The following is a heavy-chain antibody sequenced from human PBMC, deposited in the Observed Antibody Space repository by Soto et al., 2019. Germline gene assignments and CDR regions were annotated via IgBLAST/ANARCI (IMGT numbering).Heavy chain of an antibody. J-gene: IGHJ4*02. CDR1: GASISSYNY. D-gene: IGHD3-3*01. V-gene: IGHV4-39*01. CDR2: IYYDGNT. Sequence: SETLSLTCNVSGASISSYNYWGWFRQPPGKGLESIANIYYDGNTYYNPSLKGRVTISLDTSKNQFSLRLNSVTAADTAVYYCARSIIKPQVFMYTFDSWSKGTLVTVSS. CDR3: ARSIIKPQVFMYTFDS.